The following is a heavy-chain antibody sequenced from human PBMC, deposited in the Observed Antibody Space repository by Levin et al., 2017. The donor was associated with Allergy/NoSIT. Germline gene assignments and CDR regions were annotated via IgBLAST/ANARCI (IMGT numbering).Heavy chain of an antibody. CDR2: LKRETEGGTR. D-gene: IGHD4-17*01. J-gene: IGHJ3*02. CDR1: EFIFNNAW. Sequence: GESLKISCAASEFIFNNAWMNWVRQAPGKGLEWIGRLKRETEGGTRDYSAPVKGRFTISRDDSKNMLFLQMNSLKIEDTAVYYCTADTVATSDDAFDIWGPGTMVSVSS. V-gene: IGHV3-15*01. CDR3: TADTVATSDDAFDI.